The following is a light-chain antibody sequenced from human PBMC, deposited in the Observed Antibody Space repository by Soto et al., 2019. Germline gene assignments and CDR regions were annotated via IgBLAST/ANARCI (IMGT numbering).Light chain of an antibody. Sequence: DIVMTQSPLSLPVTPGEPASISCRSSQSLLHSNGYNYLDWYLQKPGQSPQLLIYLGSNRASGVPARFSGSRSRPAFTLKISRVEAEDVGVYYCMQALQNLPVTVGLVTIVDSK. CDR3: MQALQNLPVT. J-gene: IGKJ3*01. CDR1: QSLLHSNGYNY. V-gene: IGKV2-28*01. CDR2: LGS.